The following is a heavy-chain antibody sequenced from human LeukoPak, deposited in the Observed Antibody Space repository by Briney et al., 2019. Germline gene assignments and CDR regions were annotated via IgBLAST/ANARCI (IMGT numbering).Heavy chain of an antibody. CDR1: GFTFGSYE. D-gene: IGHD1-26*01. V-gene: IGHV3-48*03. Sequence: GGSLRLSCAASGFTFGSYEMNWVRQAPGKGLEWVSYISSSGSTIYYADSVKGRFTISRDNAKNSLYLQMNSPRAEDTAVYYCARGFIVGAYFDYWGQGTLVTVSS. J-gene: IGHJ4*02. CDR2: ISSSGSTI. CDR3: ARGFIVGAYFDY.